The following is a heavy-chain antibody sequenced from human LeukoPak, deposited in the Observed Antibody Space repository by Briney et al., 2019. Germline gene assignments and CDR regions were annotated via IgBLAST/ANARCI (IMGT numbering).Heavy chain of an antibody. J-gene: IGHJ4*02. V-gene: IGHV1-18*01. CDR1: GYTLSEYG. CDR3: AGDCSNGVCYPRDY. D-gene: IGHD2-8*01. Sequence: ASVKVSCKASGYTLSEYGISWVRQAPGQGLEWVGWITTYNGEKIYSQKFQGRVTMTTDTSSGTYYMELRNLRSDDTAIYYCAGDCSNGVCYPRDYWGQGTLVIVPS. CDR2: ITTYNGEK.